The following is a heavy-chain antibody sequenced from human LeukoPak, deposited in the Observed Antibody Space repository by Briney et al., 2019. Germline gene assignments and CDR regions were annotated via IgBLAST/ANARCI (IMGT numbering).Heavy chain of an antibody. D-gene: IGHD2-2*01. CDR1: GFTFSNYE. Sequence: GGCPRPSCAASGFTFSNYEMNWVSQAQGKGLEWVSYISSSGSTMFYADSVKGRFTISRDNAKNSLYLQMNSLRAEDTAVYYCARRVPTASHFDYWGQGTLVTVSS. J-gene: IGHJ4*02. CDR2: ISSSGSTM. V-gene: IGHV3-48*03. CDR3: ARRVPTASHFDY.